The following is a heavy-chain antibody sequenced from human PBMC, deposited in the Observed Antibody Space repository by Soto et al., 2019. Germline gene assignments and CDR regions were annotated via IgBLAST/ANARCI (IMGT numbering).Heavy chain of an antibody. V-gene: IGHV3-30*18. CDR3: AKEGGEGYDLWSGSYGMDV. CDR1: GFTFSSYG. D-gene: IGHD3-3*01. CDR2: ISYDGSNK. Sequence: QVQLVESGGGVVQPGRSLRLSCAASGFTFSSYGMHWVRQAPGKGLEWVAVISYDGSNKYYADFVKGRFTISRDNSKNTLYLQMNSLRAEDTAVYYCAKEGGEGYDLWSGSYGMDVWGQGTTVTVSS. J-gene: IGHJ6*02.